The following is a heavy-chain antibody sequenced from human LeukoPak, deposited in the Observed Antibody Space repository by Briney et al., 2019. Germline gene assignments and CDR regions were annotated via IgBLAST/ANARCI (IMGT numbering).Heavy chain of an antibody. CDR1: GFTFSSYW. V-gene: IGHV3-9*01. J-gene: IGHJ4*02. D-gene: IGHD5-12*01. CDR2: ISWNSGSI. CDR3: AKDLQVVATLSFDY. Sequence: GGSLRLSCAASGFTFSSYWMHWVRQAPGKGLEWVSGISWNSGSIGYADSVKGRFTISRDNAKNSLYLQMNSLRAEDTALYYCAKDLQVVATLSFDYWGQGTLVTVSS.